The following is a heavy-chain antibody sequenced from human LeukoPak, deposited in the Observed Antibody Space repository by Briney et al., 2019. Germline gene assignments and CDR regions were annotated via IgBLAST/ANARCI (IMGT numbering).Heavy chain of an antibody. CDR1: GGSIRTYY. J-gene: IGHJ4*02. D-gene: IGHD4-23*01. CDR3: ARESLNYGGNRILDY. Sequence: PSETLSLTCTISGGSIRTYYWRWILQPAARGLEWIGRIYTSGSTDYNHSLQTRVTMSVDTSKNQFSLNLNSVTAADTAVYYCARESLNYGGNRILDYWGQGALVIVSS. CDR2: IYTSGST. V-gene: IGHV4-4*07.